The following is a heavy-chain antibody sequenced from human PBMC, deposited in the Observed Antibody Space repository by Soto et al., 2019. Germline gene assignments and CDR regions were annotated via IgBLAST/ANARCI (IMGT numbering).Heavy chain of an antibody. CDR2: ISYDGSKE. Sequence: QVQLVESGGGVVQPGRSLRLSCAASGFTFSSYGMHWVRQAPGKGLEWVAVISYDGSKEFYADSVKGRFTISRDNSKNTLYLQMNSLRAEDTAVYYCAEDLRLWSKDYYYYGMDVWGQGTTVTVSS. CDR3: AEDLRLWSKDYYYYGMDV. J-gene: IGHJ6*02. V-gene: IGHV3-30*18. CDR1: GFTFSSYG. D-gene: IGHD5-18*01.